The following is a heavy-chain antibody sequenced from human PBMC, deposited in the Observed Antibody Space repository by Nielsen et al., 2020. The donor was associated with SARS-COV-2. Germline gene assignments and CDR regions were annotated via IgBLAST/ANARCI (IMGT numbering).Heavy chain of an antibody. Sequence: GGSLRLSCAASGFTFSDYYMIWIRQAPGKGLDLVAIISSDGTKKYHADSVKGRFTVSRDNSRDTLYMEMNSLRLDDTAVYYCARADTDIFTGPYDYWGQGTLVTVSS. CDR1: GFTFSDYY. CDR2: ISSDGTKK. V-gene: IGHV3-30*03. D-gene: IGHD3-9*01. CDR3: ARADTDIFTGPYDY. J-gene: IGHJ4*02.